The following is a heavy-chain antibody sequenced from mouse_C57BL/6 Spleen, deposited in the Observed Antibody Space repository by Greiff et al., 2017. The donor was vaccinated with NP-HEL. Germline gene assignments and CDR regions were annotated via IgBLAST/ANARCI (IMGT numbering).Heavy chain of an antibody. J-gene: IGHJ4*01. CDR1: GYTFTRYW. D-gene: IGHD1-1*02. Sequence: QVQLQQPGAELVKPGASVKLSCKASGYTFTRYWMHWVKQRPGQGLEWIGMIHPNSGSTNYNEKFKSKATLTVDKSSSTAYMQLSSLTSEDSAVYYCARWGWDAMDYWGQGTSVTVSS. CDR2: IHPNSGST. V-gene: IGHV1-64*01. CDR3: ARWGWDAMDY.